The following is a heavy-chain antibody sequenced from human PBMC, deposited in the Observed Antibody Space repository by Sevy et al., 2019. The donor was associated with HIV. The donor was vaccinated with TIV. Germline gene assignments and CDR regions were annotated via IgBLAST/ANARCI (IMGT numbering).Heavy chain of an antibody. CDR2: IQFDGSSQ. V-gene: IGHV3-30*02. CDR3: VKNTAAVGVGGFDY. Sequence: GGSLRLSCAASGFTFSYSGMHWVRQAPGKGLEWVTFIQFDGSSQYYADSVKGRFTILRGNSKNTLYLQMNSLRGDDTAVYYCVKNTAAVGVGGFDYWGQGALVTVSS. CDR1: GFTFSYSG. J-gene: IGHJ4*02. D-gene: IGHD3-10*01.